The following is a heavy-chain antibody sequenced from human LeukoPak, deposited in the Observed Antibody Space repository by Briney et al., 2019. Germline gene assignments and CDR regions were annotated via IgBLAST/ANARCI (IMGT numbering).Heavy chain of an antibody. D-gene: IGHD3-10*01. V-gene: IGHV4-34*01. CDR3: ARGRARSFDY. CDR1: GGSFSGYY. Sequence: SETLSLTCAVYGGSFSGYYWSWIRQPPGKGLEWIGEINHSGSTDYNPSLKSRVTISVDTSKNQFSLKLSSVTAADTAVYYCARGRARSFDYWGQGTLVTVSS. J-gene: IGHJ4*02. CDR2: INHSGST.